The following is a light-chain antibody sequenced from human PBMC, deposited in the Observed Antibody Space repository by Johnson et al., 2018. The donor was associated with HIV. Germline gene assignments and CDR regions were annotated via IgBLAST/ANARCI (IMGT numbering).Light chain of an antibody. V-gene: IGLV1-51*02. CDR2: ENN. J-gene: IGLJ1*01. Sequence: QSVLTQTPSVSAAPGQKVTVSCSGSSSNIGSNDVSWYQQFPGAAPKLLIYENNKRPSGIPDRFSGSKSGTSATLGITGLQTGDEADYYCATWDRSLTIGGGFGTGTKVTVL. CDR1: SSNIGSND. CDR3: ATWDRSLTIGGG.